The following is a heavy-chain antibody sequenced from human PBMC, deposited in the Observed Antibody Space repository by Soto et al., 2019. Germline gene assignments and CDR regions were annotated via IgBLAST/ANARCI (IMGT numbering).Heavy chain of an antibody. CDR1: GFTFSSYW. D-gene: IGHD5-12*01. CDR2: INSDGSST. J-gene: IGHJ4*02. Sequence: GGSLRLSCAASGFTFSSYWMHWVRQAPGKGLVWVSRINSDGSSTSYADSVKGRFTISRDNAKNTLYLQMNSLRAEDTAVYYCARVRYSGYDYRDYWGQRTVVTVSS. V-gene: IGHV3-74*01. CDR3: ARVRYSGYDYRDY.